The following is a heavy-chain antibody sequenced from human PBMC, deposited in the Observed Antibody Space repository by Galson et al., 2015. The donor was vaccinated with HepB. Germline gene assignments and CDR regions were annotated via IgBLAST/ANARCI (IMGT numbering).Heavy chain of an antibody. D-gene: IGHD6-19*01. J-gene: IGHJ4*02. CDR1: GFTFSSYG. Sequence: SLRLSCAASGFTFSSYGMHWVRQAPGKGLEWVAVIWYDGSNKYYADSVKGRFTISRDNSKNTLYLQMNSLRAEDTAVYYCARDPSTGAVAGTAYFDYWGQGTLVTVSS. V-gene: IGHV3-33*01. CDR2: IWYDGSNK. CDR3: ARDPSTGAVAGTAYFDY.